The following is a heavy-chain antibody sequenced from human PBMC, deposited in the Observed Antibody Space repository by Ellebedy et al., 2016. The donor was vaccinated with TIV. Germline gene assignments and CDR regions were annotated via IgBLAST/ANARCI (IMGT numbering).Heavy chain of an antibody. J-gene: IGHJ4*02. Sequence: GESLKISXAASGFTFSSYGMHWVRQAPGKGLEWVAVISYDGSNKYYADSVKGRFTISRDNSKNTLYLQMNSLRAEDTAVYYCAKALDVVVPAAIVPPFDYWGQGTLVTVSS. CDR2: ISYDGSNK. CDR3: AKALDVVVPAAIVPPFDY. V-gene: IGHV3-30*18. D-gene: IGHD2-2*01. CDR1: GFTFSSYG.